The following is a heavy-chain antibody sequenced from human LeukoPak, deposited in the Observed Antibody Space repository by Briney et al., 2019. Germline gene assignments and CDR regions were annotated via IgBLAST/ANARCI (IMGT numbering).Heavy chain of an antibody. CDR3: AKDQGGIVVVPAAMAY. V-gene: IGHV3-30*18. J-gene: IGHJ4*02. Sequence: GGSLRLSCAASGFTFSSYDMHWVRQAPGKGLEWVAVISYDGSNKYYADSVKGRFTLSRDNSKNTLYLQMNSLRAEDTAVYYCAKDQGGIVVVPAAMAYWGQGTLVTVSS. CDR2: ISYDGSNK. D-gene: IGHD2-2*01. CDR1: GFTFSSYD.